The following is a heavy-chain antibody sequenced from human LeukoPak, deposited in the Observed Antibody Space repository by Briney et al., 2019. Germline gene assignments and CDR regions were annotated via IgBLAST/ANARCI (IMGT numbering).Heavy chain of an antibody. J-gene: IGHJ6*02. D-gene: IGHD5-18*01. Sequence: PGRSLRLSCAASGFTFDDYAMHWVRHAPGKGLEWVSGISWNSGSIVYADSVKGRFTISRDNAKNSLYLQMNSLRAEDTDLYYGGRESVVTDPPNYYYCGMDVWGQGTTVTVSS. CDR2: ISWNSGSI. CDR3: GRESVVTDPPNYYYCGMDV. CDR1: GFTFDDYA. V-gene: IGHV3-9*01.